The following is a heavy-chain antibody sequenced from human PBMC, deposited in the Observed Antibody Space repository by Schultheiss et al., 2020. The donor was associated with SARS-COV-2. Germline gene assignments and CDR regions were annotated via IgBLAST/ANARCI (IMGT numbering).Heavy chain of an antibody. D-gene: IGHD6-6*01. CDR1: GYSISSGYY. V-gene: IGHV4-38-2*01. Sequence: SQTLSLTCAVSGYSISSGYYWGWIRQPPGKGLEWIAYIYYNGHTVYTPSLKSRATISLDTSMNQFSLNLSSVTPEDTAVYYCARSSVPRAGRVNWFDPWGQGTLVTVSS. CDR2: IYYNGHT. CDR3: ARSSVPRAGRVNWFDP. J-gene: IGHJ5*02.